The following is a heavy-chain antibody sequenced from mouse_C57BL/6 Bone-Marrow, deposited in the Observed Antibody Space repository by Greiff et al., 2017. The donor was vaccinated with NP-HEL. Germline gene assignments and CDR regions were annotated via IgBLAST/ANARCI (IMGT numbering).Heavy chain of an antibody. Sequence: EVQLQQSGPELVKPGASVKISCKASGYTFTDYYMNWVKQSHGKALEWIGVINPNNGGTTYNQKFKGKATLTVDNSSSTAYMELRSLTSEDSAVYDVASLTVADWYFDVWGTGTTVTVSS. CDR3: ASLTVADWYFDV. CDR1: GYTFTDYY. J-gene: IGHJ1*03. V-gene: IGHV1-26*01. CDR2: INPNNGGT. D-gene: IGHD1-1*01.